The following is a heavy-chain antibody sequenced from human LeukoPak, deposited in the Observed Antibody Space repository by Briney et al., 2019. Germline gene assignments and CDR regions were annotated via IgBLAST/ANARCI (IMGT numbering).Heavy chain of an antibody. Sequence: GGSLRLSCAASGFTLPTHDMHWVRQAPGKGLEWVAFIQYDASKRYYADSVKGRFTISRDSSKNTVYLQMNSLRVEDTALYYCATTLRTRGTWYFDLWGRGTLVTVSS. D-gene: IGHD1-1*01. CDR2: IQYDASKR. CDR3: ATTLRTRGTWYFDL. J-gene: IGHJ2*01. V-gene: IGHV3-30*02. CDR1: GFTLPTHD.